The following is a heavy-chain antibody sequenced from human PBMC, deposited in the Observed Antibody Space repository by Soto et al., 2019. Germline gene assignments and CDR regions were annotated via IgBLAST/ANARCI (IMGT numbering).Heavy chain of an antibody. V-gene: IGHV3-48*02. CDR1: GFTFSSSS. J-gene: IGHJ4*01. CDR2: ISDSTGAI. Sequence: PVGSLRLSCAASGFTFSSSSMNWVRQAPGKVLEWVSYISDSTGAIYYADSVKGRFTISRDNAKNALYLQMNSLRDEDTALYYCVRGSVPAATTTPLDYWGHGTLVTVSS. D-gene: IGHD1-26*01. CDR3: VRGSVPAATTTPLDY.